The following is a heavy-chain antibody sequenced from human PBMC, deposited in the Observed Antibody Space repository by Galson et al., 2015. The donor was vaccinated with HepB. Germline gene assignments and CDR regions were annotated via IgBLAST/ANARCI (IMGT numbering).Heavy chain of an antibody. Sequence: ETLSLTCTVSGGSISSDYWSWIRQPPGKGLEWIGYMFYSVKTDYNPSLKSRVTISADTSKNQFSLKLRSVTAADTAVYYCARGRLSVAVFAHWSQGTLVTVSS. V-gene: IGHV4-59*08. J-gene: IGHJ4*02. CDR3: ARGRLSVAVFAH. D-gene: IGHD6-19*01. CDR1: GGSISSDY. CDR2: MFYSVKT.